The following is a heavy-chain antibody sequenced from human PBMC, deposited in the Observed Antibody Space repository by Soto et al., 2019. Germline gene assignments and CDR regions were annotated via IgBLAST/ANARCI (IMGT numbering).Heavy chain of an antibody. J-gene: IGHJ5*02. V-gene: IGHV1-18*01. CDR3: ARVVRGVVNWFDP. Sequence: HLAQSGPEVKKPGASITVSCKTSGDTFTNFGLSWVRQAPGQGLEWMGWIATYNSNRNYAQKFQGRLTLTTDTSTSTAYMELKNLGYDDTAVYYCARVVRGVVNWFDPWGQGTLVTVSS. CDR2: IATYNSNR. D-gene: IGHD3-10*01. CDR1: GDTFTNFG.